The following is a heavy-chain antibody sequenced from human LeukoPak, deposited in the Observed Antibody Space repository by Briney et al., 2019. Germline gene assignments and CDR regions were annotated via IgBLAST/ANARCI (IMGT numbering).Heavy chain of an antibody. CDR1: GGTFSSYA. V-gene: IGHV1-69*06. D-gene: IGHD3-3*01. Sequence: GASVKVSCKASGGTFSSYAISWVRQAPGQGLECMGGIIPIFGTANYAQKFQGRVTITADKSTSTAYMELSSLRSEDTAVYYCASSVYYDFWSGYPHYYYYYMDVWGKGTTVTVSS. CDR3: ASSVYYDFWSGYPHYYYYYMDV. CDR2: IIPIFGTA. J-gene: IGHJ6*03.